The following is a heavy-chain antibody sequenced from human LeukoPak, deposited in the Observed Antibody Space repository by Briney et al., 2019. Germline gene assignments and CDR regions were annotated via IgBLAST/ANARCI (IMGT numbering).Heavy chain of an antibody. D-gene: IGHD3-10*01. J-gene: IGHJ4*02. V-gene: IGHV3-23*01. CDR2: VGASGHNT. CDR3: AKGQLWSLSH. CDR1: GFTFINYA. Sequence: HPGGSLRLSCAGFGFTFINYAMSRVRQAPGKGLEWVSSVGASGHNTFYADSVKGRFTISRDNSKNTLYLQMNSLRAEDTAVYYCAKGQLWSLSHWGQGTLVTVSS.